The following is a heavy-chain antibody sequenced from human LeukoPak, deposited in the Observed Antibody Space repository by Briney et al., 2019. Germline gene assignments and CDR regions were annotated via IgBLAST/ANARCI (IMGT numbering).Heavy chain of an antibody. CDR2: INPNSGDT. J-gene: IGHJ3*02. D-gene: IGHD6-19*01. V-gene: IGHV1-2*02. CDR1: GYTFTGHY. CDR3: ARDPGGWGEQDPFDI. Sequence: GASVKVSCEASGYTFTGHYIHWMRQAPGQGLEWMGWINPNSGDTNYAQNFQGRVTMTRDTSISTAYMELSSLKSDDTAAYYCARDPGGWGEQDPFDIWGQGTMIIVSS.